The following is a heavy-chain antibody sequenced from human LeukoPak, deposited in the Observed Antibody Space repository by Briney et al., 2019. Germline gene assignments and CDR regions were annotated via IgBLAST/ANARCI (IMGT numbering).Heavy chain of an antibody. V-gene: IGHV1-18*01. Sequence: ASVKVSCKASGYTFTSYGISWVRQAPGQGLEWMGWISAYNGNTNYAQKLQGRVTMTTDTSTSTAYMELRSLRSDDTAVYYCARTCYDFWSGYYDHYFDYWGQGTLVTVSS. D-gene: IGHD3-3*01. CDR2: ISAYNGNT. CDR1: GYTFTSYG. J-gene: IGHJ4*02. CDR3: ARTCYDFWSGYYDHYFDY.